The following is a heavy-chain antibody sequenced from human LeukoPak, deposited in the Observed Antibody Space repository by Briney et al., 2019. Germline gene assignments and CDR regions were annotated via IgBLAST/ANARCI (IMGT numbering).Heavy chain of an antibody. D-gene: IGHD2-15*01. CDR3: ATLTYCSGGSCFPKYFQH. CDR2: IYYSGST. CDR1: GGSISSYY. Sequence: PSETLSLTCTFSGGSISSYYWSWIRQPPGKGLEWIGYIYYSGSTNHNPSLKSRVTISVDTSKNQFSLKLSSVTAADTAVYYCATLTYCSGGSCFPKYFQHWGQGTLVAVSS. V-gene: IGHV4-59*08. J-gene: IGHJ1*01.